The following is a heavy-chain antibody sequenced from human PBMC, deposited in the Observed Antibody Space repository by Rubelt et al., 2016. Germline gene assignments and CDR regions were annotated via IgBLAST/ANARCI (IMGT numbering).Heavy chain of an antibody. V-gene: IGHV4-39*01. CDR2: IYYSGST. J-gene: IGHJ4*02. CDR3: ARLSSGWYYFDY. D-gene: IGHD6-19*01. CDR1: GGSISSSSYY. Sequence: QLQLQESGPGLVKPSETLSLTCTVSGGSISSSSYYWGWIRQPPGKGLEWIGSIYYSGSTYYNPSLKSRVTTYVDTSKNQFSLKLSSVTAADTAVYYCARLSSGWYYFDYWGQGTLVTVSS.